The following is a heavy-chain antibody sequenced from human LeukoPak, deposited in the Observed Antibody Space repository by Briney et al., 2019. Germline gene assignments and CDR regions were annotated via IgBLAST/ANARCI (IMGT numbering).Heavy chain of an antibody. CDR2: INPKDGRT. Sequence: ASVKVSCRASGYTLTGNYIHWVRQAPGQGLEWVGWINPKDGRTNYAQRFQDRVTMTGDTSISTAYMDLSSLRSDDTAVYYCARVIGGSSGDFWGQGTLVTVSS. CDR3: ARVIGGSSGDF. V-gene: IGHV1-2*02. J-gene: IGHJ4*02. CDR1: GYTLTGNY. D-gene: IGHD2-15*01.